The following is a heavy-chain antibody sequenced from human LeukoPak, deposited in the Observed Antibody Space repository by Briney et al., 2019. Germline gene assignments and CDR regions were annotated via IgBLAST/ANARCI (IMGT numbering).Heavy chain of an antibody. Sequence: GGSLRLSCAASGFTFSTYAMHWVRQAPGKGLEWVAVISYDGSNKYYADSVKGRFTISRDNSKNTLYLQMNSLRAEDTAAYYCASHRAPLLFDYWGQGTLVTVSS. CDR1: GFTFSTYA. CDR3: ASHRAPLLFDY. CDR2: ISYDGSNK. J-gene: IGHJ4*02. V-gene: IGHV3-30-3*02.